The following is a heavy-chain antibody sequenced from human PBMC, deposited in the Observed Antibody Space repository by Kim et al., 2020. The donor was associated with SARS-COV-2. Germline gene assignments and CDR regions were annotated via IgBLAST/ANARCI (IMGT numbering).Heavy chain of an antibody. J-gene: IGHJ6*02. D-gene: IGHD3-3*01. CDR3: ARDRTVDPTIFGYYYYYGMDV. CDR1: GGTFSSYT. CDR2: IIPILGIA. Sequence: SVKVSCKASGGTFSSYTISWVRQAPGQGLEWMGRIIPILGIANYAQKFQGRVTITADKSTSTAYMELSSLRSEDTAVYYCARDRTVDPTIFGYYYYYGMDVWGQGTTVTVSS. V-gene: IGHV1-69*04.